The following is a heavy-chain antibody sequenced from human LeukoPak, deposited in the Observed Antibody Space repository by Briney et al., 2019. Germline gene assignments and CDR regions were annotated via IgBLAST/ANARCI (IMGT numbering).Heavy chain of an antibody. D-gene: IGHD3-22*01. CDR2: INPNSGGT. Sequence: ASVKVSCTASGYTFTGHYIHWVRQAPGQGLEWMGWINPNSGGTNYAQNFQGSITMTRDTSISTAYMELSRLRSDDTAVYYCATTRRYYYDSSGPDAFDLWGQGTMVTVSS. CDR1: GYTFTGHY. V-gene: IGHV1-2*02. J-gene: IGHJ3*01. CDR3: ATTRRYYYDSSGPDAFDL.